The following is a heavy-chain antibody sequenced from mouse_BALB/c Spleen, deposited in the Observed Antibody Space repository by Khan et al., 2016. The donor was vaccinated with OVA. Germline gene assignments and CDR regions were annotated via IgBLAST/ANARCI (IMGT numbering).Heavy chain of an antibody. CDR2: IYSGSGNI. CDR3: AREWAAWFPY. Sequence: QVQLQQSGAELARPGASVKLSCKASGYTFTDYYINWMKQRTGQGLEWIGEIYSGSGNIYYNEKFKGKATLTADKSSSTAYMQLSSLTSEDSAVYFCAREWAAWFPYWGQGTLVTVSA. J-gene: IGHJ3*01. V-gene: IGHV1-77*01. CDR1: GYTFTDYY.